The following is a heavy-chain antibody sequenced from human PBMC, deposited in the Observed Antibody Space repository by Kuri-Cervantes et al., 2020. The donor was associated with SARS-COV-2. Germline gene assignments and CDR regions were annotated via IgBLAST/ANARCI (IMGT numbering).Heavy chain of an antibody. V-gene: IGHV3-21*03. CDR2: ISSSSSYI. Sequence: LTSVASGFTFSRYSMNWVRQAPGKGLEWVTSISSSSSYIYYADSVKGRFTISRDNAKNSLYLQMNSLKTEDTAVYYCTTDEYSYGYFGLGTYDYWGQATLVTVSS. CDR1: GFTFSRYS. J-gene: IGHJ4*02. CDR3: TTDEYSYGYFGLGTYDY. D-gene: IGHD5-18*01.